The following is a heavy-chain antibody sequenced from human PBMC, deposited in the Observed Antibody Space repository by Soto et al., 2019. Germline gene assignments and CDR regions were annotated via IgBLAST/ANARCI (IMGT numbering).Heavy chain of an antibody. V-gene: IGHV1-8*02. D-gene: IGHD6-13*01. J-gene: IGHJ6*02. CDR3: GRGPSPRAPAGGTPYYYAMDV. CDR1: GYDFTAYD. Sequence: QVQLVQSGAEVKQSGASVKVSCKASGYDFTAYDINWVRQASGQGLEWMGWMNPINGATGSARRFQGRVSMTRNTVTGTAYLELTSLRSDDTAVYYCGRGPSPRAPAGGTPYYYAMDVWGQGTTVTVSS. CDR2: MNPINGAT.